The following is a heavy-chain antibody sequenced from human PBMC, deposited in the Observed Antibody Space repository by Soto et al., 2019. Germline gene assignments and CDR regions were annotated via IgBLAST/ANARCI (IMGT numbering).Heavy chain of an antibody. CDR1: GFTVSSNY. V-gene: IGHV3-53*01. Sequence: PGGSLRLSCAASGFTVSSNYMSWVRQAPGKGLEWVAVIYSGGSTYYADSVKGRFTISRDNSKNTLYLQMNSLRAEDTAVYYCARGYVGITMVRGVIYGMDVWGQGTTVTVSS. CDR3: ARGYVGITMVRGVIYGMDV. J-gene: IGHJ6*02. CDR2: IYSGGST. D-gene: IGHD3-10*01.